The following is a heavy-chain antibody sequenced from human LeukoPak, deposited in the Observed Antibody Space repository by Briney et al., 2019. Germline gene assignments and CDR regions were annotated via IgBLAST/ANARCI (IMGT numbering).Heavy chain of an antibody. D-gene: IGHD3-22*01. V-gene: IGHV3-74*01. Sequence: PGGSLRLSCAASGIIFSNYWMHWVRQAPGKGLVWVSRINRDGSSTSYADSVKGRFTISRDNSKNTLSLHMDGLRAENTAVYYCAKDGLAYYDSDAFDSWGQETLVTVSS. CDR3: AKDGLAYYDSDAFDS. CDR1: GIIFSNYW. J-gene: IGHJ3*01. CDR2: INRDGSST.